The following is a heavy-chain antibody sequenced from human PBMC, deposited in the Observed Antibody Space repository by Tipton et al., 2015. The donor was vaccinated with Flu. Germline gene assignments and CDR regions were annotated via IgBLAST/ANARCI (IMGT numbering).Heavy chain of an antibody. D-gene: IGHD4-11*01. V-gene: IGHV4-38-2*01. CDR3: ARRDYSNYVSEPKNWFDP. CDR2: IFHSGNT. Sequence: TLSLTCAVSGDSIRRSNYYWGWIRQPPGKGLEWIGNIFHSGNTYYNVSLKSRVTISVDTSKNQFSLKLSSVTASDTAVYYCARRDYSNYVSEPKNWFDPWGQGALVTVSS. CDR1: GDSIRRSNYY. J-gene: IGHJ5*02.